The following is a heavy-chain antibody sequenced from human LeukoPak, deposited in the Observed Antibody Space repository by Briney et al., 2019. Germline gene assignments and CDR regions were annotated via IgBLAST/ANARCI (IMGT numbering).Heavy chain of an antibody. Sequence: ASVKLSCKASGYTFTGYYMHWVRQAPGQGLEWMGCINPNSSRTNYAQKCQGMVTKTSDTSINTPYIELSRLRSDDTAVYYGARLVVVCAPKWAFDIWGQGTMVTVSS. V-gene: IGHV1-2*02. J-gene: IGHJ3*02. CDR3: ARLVVVCAPKWAFDI. D-gene: IGHD2-8*02. CDR1: GYTFTGYY. CDR2: INPNSSRT.